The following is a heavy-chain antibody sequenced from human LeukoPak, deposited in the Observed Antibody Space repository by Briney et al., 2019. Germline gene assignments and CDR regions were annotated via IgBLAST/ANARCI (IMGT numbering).Heavy chain of an antibody. D-gene: IGHD6-13*01. Sequence: SETLSLTCAVSGYSISSGYYWGWIRQPPGKGLEWIGSIYHSGSTYYNPSLKSRVTISVDTSKNQFSLKLSSVTAADTAVYYCARPYSSSWYYVYWGQGTLVTVSS. J-gene: IGHJ4*02. CDR1: GYSISSGYY. CDR2: IYHSGST. V-gene: IGHV4-38-2*01. CDR3: ARPYSSSWYYVY.